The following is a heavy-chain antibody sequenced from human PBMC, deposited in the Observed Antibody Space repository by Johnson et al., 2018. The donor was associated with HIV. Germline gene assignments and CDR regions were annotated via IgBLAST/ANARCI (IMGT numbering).Heavy chain of an antibody. V-gene: IGHV3-30*14. D-gene: IGHD3-22*01. J-gene: IGHJ3*02. CDR1: GFTFSSYA. CDR3: ARIIIEYYYESSGGAFDI. Sequence: VQLVESGGGLVQPGGSLRLSCAASGFTFSSYAMHWVRQAPGKGLEWVAVISYDGSNKYYADPVKGRSTISRDNSKNSLYLQMNSLRAEDTALYYCARIIIEYYYESSGGAFDIWGQGTMVTVSS. CDR2: ISYDGSNK.